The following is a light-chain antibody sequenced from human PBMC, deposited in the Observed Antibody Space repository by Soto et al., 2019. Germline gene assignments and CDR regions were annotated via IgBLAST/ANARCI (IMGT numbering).Light chain of an antibody. CDR1: RTINTY. J-gene: IGKJ3*01. V-gene: IGKV1-39*01. CDR3: QQLNIYPLT. Sequence: DVRMTQSPSSLSASVGDTITITCRASRTINTYLNWFQQKPGEPPRLLIYGASTLHDGVPSRFSGSGSGADFTLTISGLQPEDFASYHCQQLNIYPLTFGPGTRVDIK. CDR2: GAS.